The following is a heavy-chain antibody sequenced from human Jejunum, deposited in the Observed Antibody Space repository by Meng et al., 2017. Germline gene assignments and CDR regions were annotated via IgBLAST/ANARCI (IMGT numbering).Heavy chain of an antibody. J-gene: IGHJ4*02. CDR1: GYPFISYP. CDR3: AREKWQHGSSFDV. D-gene: IGHD6-6*01. Sequence: QVQRVQSGSEVKKPGASVKVASMVAGYPFISYPITWVRHAPGQGPEWMGWINTSTGKPTYAQGFTGRFAFSLDISVNTAYLEISSLKGDDTAMYYCAREKWQHGSSFDVWGQGTLVTVSS. V-gene: IGHV7-4-1*02. CDR2: INTSTGKP.